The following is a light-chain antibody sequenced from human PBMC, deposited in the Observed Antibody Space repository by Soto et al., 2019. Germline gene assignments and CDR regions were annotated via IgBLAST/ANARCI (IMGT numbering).Light chain of an antibody. CDR1: SNDFGSYSL. J-gene: IGLJ1*01. CDR3: CSYAGSSTSYV. CDR2: EGS. V-gene: IGLV2-23*01. Sequence: QSALTQPASVSGSPGQSITISCTGTSNDFGSYSLVSWHQQHPGKAPKLMIYEGSKRPSGVSNRFSGSKSGNTASLTISGLQAEDEADYYCCSYAGSSTSYVFGTGTKVTVL.